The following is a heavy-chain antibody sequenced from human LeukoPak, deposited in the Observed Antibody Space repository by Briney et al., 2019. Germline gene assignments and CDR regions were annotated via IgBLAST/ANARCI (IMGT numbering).Heavy chain of an antibody. CDR3: ARARGSGWYDDYYYYMDV. D-gene: IGHD6-13*01. V-gene: IGHV3-7*01. CDR2: IKQDGSEK. J-gene: IGHJ6*03. CDR1: GFIFSSYW. Sequence: GGSLRLSCAASGFIFSSYWMSWVRQAPGKGLEWVANIKQDGSEKYYVDSVKGRFTISRDNAKNSLYLQMNSLRAEDTAVYYCARARGSGWYDDYYYYMDVWGKGTTVTISS.